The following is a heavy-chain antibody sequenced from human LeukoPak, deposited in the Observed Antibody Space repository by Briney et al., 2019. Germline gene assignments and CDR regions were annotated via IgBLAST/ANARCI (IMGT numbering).Heavy chain of an antibody. J-gene: IGHJ6*03. V-gene: IGHV4-59*01. CDR3: ARGLDYYYYMDV. CDR1: GGSISSYY. Sequence: SETLSLTCTVSGGSISSYYWSWIRQPPGKGLEWIGYIYYSGSTNYNPSLKSRVTISVDTSKNQFSLKLSSVTAADTAVYYCARGLDYYYYMDVWSKGTTVTVSS. CDR2: IYYSGST.